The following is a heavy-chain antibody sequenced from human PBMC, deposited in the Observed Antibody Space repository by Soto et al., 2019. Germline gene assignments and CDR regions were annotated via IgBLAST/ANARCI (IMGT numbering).Heavy chain of an antibody. J-gene: IGHJ3*02. CDR2: IYYSGIT. V-gene: IGHV4-39*01. CDR3: ARIIMSPYDAFDI. D-gene: IGHD3-16*01. CDR1: GGSISSSSYY. Sequence: SETLSLTCTVSGGSISSSSYYWGWIRQPPGKGLELIVYIYYSGITYYNPSLKNRVTTSVDTSKNQFSLRLRSVTAADTAVYYCARIIMSPYDAFDIWGQGTMVTVSS.